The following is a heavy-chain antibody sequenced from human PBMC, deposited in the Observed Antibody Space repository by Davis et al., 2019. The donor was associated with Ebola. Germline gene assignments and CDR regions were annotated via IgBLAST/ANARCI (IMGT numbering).Heavy chain of an antibody. Sequence: SETLSLTCAVYGGSFSGYYWSWIRQPPGKGLEWIGEINHSGSTNYNPSLKSRVTISVDTSKNQFSLKLSSVTAADTAVYYCAKDRRGYNSAADYWGQGTLVTVSS. D-gene: IGHD5-24*01. CDR3: AKDRRGYNSAADY. CDR2: INHSGST. V-gene: IGHV4-34*01. CDR1: GGSFSGYY. J-gene: IGHJ4*02.